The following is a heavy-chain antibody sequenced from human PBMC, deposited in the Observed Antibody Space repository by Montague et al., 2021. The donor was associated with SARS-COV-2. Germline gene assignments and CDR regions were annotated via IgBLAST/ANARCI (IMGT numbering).Heavy chain of an antibody. J-gene: IGHJ4*02. CDR3: ARHGKTRIAMIVVVIGYFDY. CDR2: IYYSGST. CDR1: GGSISSSSYY. V-gene: IGHV4-39*01. D-gene: IGHD3-22*01. Sequence: SETLSLTCTVSGGSISSSSYYWGWIRQPPGKGLEWIESIYYSGSTYYNPSLKSRVTISVDTSKNQFSLKLSSVTAADTAVYYCARHGKTRIAMIVVVIGYFDYWGQGTLVTVSS.